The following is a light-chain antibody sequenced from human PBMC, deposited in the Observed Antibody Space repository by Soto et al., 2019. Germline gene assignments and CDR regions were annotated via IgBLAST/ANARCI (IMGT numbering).Light chain of an antibody. CDR2: GAS. J-gene: IGKJ3*01. V-gene: IGKV1-27*01. CDR3: HKYNSAPPVT. Sequence: DIQLTQSPSCLSASVGDRVTISCRASQVINNYLAWYQQKPGKGPKLLIYGASTLQSGVPSRVSGRGSGTDFTLTIGSLQPEEVATYYCHKYNSAPPVTFGHGSKVDV. CDR1: QVINNY.